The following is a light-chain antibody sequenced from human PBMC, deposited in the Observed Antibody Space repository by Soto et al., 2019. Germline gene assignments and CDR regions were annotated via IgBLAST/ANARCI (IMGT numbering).Light chain of an antibody. J-gene: IGLJ3*02. CDR2: EVT. V-gene: IGLV2-14*01. Sequence: QSALTQPASVSGSPGQSITISCTGTSSDVGVYNYVSWYQQHPGKAPKLMIYEVTYRPSGVSNRFSGSKSGNTASLTISGLQDEDEADYCCRSYTSSSTLVFGGGTKLTVL. CDR3: RSYTSSSTLV. CDR1: SSDVGVYNY.